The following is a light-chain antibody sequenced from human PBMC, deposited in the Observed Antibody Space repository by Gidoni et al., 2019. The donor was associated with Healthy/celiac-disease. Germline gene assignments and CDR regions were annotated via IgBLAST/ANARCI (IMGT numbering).Light chain of an antibody. Sequence: IVVTQSPTTLSVSPGERATLSCRASQSVSSNLSWYQQKPGQAPRLLISGASTRATGIPARFSGSGSGTEFTLTLSSLQSEDFAVYYCQQYNNWPPYTFGQXTKLEIK. CDR2: GAS. J-gene: IGKJ2*01. CDR1: QSVSSN. V-gene: IGKV3-15*01. CDR3: QQYNNWPPYT.